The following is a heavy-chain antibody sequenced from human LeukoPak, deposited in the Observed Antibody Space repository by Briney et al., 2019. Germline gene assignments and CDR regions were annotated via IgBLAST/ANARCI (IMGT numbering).Heavy chain of an antibody. CDR1: GGSISSYY. V-gene: IGHV4-4*07. J-gene: IGHJ4*02. Sequence: PSETLSLTCTVSGGSISSYYWSWIRQPAGKGLEWIGRIYTSGSTNYNPSLKSRITMSVDTSKNQFSLKLNSVTAADTAVYYCARASAPYYDFWSGYQDAFDYWGQGTLVTVSS. CDR2: IYTSGST. CDR3: ARASAPYYDFWSGYQDAFDY. D-gene: IGHD3-3*01.